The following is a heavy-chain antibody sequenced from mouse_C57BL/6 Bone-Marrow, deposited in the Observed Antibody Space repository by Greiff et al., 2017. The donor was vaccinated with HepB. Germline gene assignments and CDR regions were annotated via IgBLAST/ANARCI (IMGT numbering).Heavy chain of an antibody. D-gene: IGHD4-1*01. Sequence: VKLQESGPELVKPGASVKISCKASGYAFSSSWMNWVKQRPGKGLEWIGRIYPGDGDTNYNGKFKGKATLTADKSSSTAYMQLSSLTSEDSAVYFCAREDWDGGFAYWGQGTLVTVSA. CDR3: AREDWDGGFAY. CDR1: GYAFSSSW. V-gene: IGHV1-82*01. J-gene: IGHJ3*01. CDR2: IYPGDGDT.